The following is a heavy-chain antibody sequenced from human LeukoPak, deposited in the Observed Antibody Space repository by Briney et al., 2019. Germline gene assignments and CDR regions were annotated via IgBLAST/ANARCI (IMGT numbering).Heavy chain of an antibody. CDR1: GFTFSNYG. V-gene: IGHV4-34*01. CDR2: INHGGST. CDR3: ARYLDYGGNSRVFQH. J-gene: IGHJ1*01. D-gene: IGHD4-23*01. Sequence: GTLRLSCAASGFTFSNYGMSWVRQPPGKGLEWIGEINHGGSTNYNPSLKSRVTISVDTSKNQFSLKLSSVTAADTAVYYCARYLDYGGNSRVFQHWGQGTLVTVSS.